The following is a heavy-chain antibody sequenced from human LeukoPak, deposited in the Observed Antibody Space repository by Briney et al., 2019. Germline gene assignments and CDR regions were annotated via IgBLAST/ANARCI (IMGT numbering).Heavy chain of an antibody. V-gene: IGHV1-2*02. Sequence: ASVKVSCKASRYTFTGHYIHWVRQPPGQGLEWMGWINPNSGGTNYAQKFQGRVTMTRDTSITTAYMELSRLRSDDTAVYYCARVPEGETASLHYFDYWGQGTLVTVSS. J-gene: IGHJ4*02. CDR2: INPNSGGT. CDR1: RYTFTGHY. CDR3: ARVPEGETASLHYFDY. D-gene: IGHD2-21*02.